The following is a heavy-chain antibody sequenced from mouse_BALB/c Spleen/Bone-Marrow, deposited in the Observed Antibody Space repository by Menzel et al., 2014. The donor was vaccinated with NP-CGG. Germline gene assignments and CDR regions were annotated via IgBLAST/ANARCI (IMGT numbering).Heavy chain of an antibody. CDR3: ARSPGEVNY. Sequence: VQLKDSGAELVKPGASVKLSCTASGFNIKDAYMHWVKQRPAQGLEWIGRIAPANGNTEYDPKFLDKATITADTSSNTAYLQLSSLTSEDTAVYYCARSPGEVNYWGRGTLVTVSA. D-gene: IGHD1-3*01. CDR2: IAPANGNT. J-gene: IGHJ3*01. V-gene: IGHV14-3*02. CDR1: GFNIKDAY.